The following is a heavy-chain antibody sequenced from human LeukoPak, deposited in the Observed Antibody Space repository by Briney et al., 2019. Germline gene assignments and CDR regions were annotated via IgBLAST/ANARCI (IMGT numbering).Heavy chain of an antibody. Sequence: GGSLRLSCAASGFTFSSYAMSWVRQAPGKGLEWVSAISGSGGSTYYADSVKGRFTISRDNSKNTLYLQMNSLRAEDTAVYYCARGGGAARRGYYYYGMDVWGQGTTVTVSS. V-gene: IGHV3-23*01. CDR3: ARGGGAARRGYYYYGMDV. CDR1: GFTFSSYA. CDR2: ISGSGGST. J-gene: IGHJ6*02. D-gene: IGHD6-6*01.